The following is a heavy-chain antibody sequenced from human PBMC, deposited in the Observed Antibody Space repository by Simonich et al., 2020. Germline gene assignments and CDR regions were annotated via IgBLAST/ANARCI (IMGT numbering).Heavy chain of an antibody. Sequence: QVQLVQSGAEVKKPGASVKVSCKASGYTFTSYGISWVRQAPGQGLEWMGWLSAYNGYTNYAHKRQVRVTMTTDTYTSTAYRELRSLRSDDTAVYYCARSTTGTTAFDIWGQGTMVTVSS. CDR3: ARSTTGTTAFDI. CDR1: GYTFTSYG. CDR2: LSAYNGYT. D-gene: IGHD1-1*01. V-gene: IGHV1-18*01. J-gene: IGHJ3*02.